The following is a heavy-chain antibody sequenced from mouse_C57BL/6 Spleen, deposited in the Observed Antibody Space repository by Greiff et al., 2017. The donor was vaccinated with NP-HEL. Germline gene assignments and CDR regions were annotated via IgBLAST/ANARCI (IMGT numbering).Heavy chain of an antibody. CDR2: IYPGSGST. V-gene: IGHV1-55*01. D-gene: IGHD2-1*01. CDR3: AREDYGNSAWFAY. CDR1: GYTFTSYW. Sequence: QVQLQQPGAELVKPGASVKMSCKASGYTFTSYWITWVKQRPGQGLEWIGDIYPGSGSTNYNEKFKSKATLTVDTSSSTAYMQLSSLTSEDSAVYYCAREDYGNSAWFAYWGQGTLATVSA. J-gene: IGHJ3*01.